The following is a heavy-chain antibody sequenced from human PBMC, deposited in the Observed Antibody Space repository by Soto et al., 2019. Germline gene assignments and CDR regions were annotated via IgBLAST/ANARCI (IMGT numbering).Heavy chain of an antibody. Sequence: GESLKISCNGSGYSFTSYWIGWVRQMPGKGLEWMGIIYPGESDTRYSPSFQGQVTISADKSISTAYLQWSSLKASDTAMYYCARQENVWGSYRQFDYWGQGTLVTVSS. V-gene: IGHV5-51*01. D-gene: IGHD3-16*02. CDR2: IYPGESDT. CDR3: ARQENVWGSYRQFDY. J-gene: IGHJ4*02. CDR1: GYSFTSYW.